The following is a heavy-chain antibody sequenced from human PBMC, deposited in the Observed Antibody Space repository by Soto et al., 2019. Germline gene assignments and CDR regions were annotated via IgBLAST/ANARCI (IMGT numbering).Heavy chain of an antibody. J-gene: IGHJ4*02. CDR1: GGTFSSYA. D-gene: IGHD5-18*01. CDR2: IIPVFGTG. CDR3: ARVGGTGGYTYGLDY. V-gene: IGHV1-69*06. Sequence: QVQLVQSGAEVKKPGSSVKVSCKASGGTFSSYAISWVRQAPGQGLEWMGGIIPVFGTGIYAQKFRGRVTITAEKSTNTAYMELSSLRSEDMAVYFCARVGGTGGYTYGLDYWGQGTLVTVSS.